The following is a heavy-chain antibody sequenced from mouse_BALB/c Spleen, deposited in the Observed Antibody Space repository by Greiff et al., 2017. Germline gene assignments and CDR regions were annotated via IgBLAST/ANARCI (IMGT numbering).Heavy chain of an antibody. D-gene: IGHD2-10*01. J-gene: IGHJ3*01. CDR3: ANKGAFYGNYDWFAY. V-gene: IGHV1-14*01. Sequence: VQLQQSGPELVKPGASVKMSCKASGYTFTSYVMHWVKQKPGQGLEWIGYINPYNDGTKYNEKFKGKATLTSDKSSSTAYMELSSLTSEDSAVYYCANKGAFYGNYDWFAYWGQGTLVTVSA. CDR1: GYTFTSYV. CDR2: INPYNDGT.